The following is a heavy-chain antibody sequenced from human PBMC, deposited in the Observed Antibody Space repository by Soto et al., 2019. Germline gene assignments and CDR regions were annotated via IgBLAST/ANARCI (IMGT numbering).Heavy chain of an antibody. CDR3: AHLTTGGFYFDY. Sequence: QITLKESGPTLVKPTQTLTLTCTFSGFSLRNSGVGVGWTRQPPGKALEWLALIYWDDDKPYSPSLKSRLTITNDTSKTQVVLTMTYMDPVDPSTYYCAHLTTGGFYFDYWGQGTLVTVSS. CDR1: GFSLRNSGVG. D-gene: IGHD4-17*01. CDR2: IYWDDDK. J-gene: IGHJ4*02. V-gene: IGHV2-5*02.